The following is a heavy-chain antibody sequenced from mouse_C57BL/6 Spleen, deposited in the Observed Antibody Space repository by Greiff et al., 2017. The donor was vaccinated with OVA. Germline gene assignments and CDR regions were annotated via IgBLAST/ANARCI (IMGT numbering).Heavy chain of an antibody. Sequence: QVHVKQSGPELVKPGASVQISCKASGYAFRSSWMNWVKQRPGKGLEWIGRIYTGDGDTNSNGKFKGKATLTADKSSSTAYMQLSSLTSEDSAVYCCASPITTVVARYFDVWGTGTTVTVSS. D-gene: IGHD1-1*01. CDR1: GYAFRSSW. CDR3: ASPITTVVARYFDV. J-gene: IGHJ1*03. CDR2: IYTGDGDT. V-gene: IGHV1-82*01.